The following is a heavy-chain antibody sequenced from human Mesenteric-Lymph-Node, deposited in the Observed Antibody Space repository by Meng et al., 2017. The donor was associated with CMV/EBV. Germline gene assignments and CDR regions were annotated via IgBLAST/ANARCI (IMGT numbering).Heavy chain of an antibody. CDR2: ISWNSGSI. V-gene: IGHV3-9*01. Sequence: SLKISCAASGFTFDDYAMHWVRQAPGKGLEWVSGISWNSGSIGYADSVKGRFTISRDNAKNSLYLQMNSLRAEDTALYYCAKAGDIVVVPAYYFDYWGQGTLVTVSS. CDR1: GFTFDDYA. D-gene: IGHD2-2*01. J-gene: IGHJ4*02. CDR3: AKAGDIVVVPAYYFDY.